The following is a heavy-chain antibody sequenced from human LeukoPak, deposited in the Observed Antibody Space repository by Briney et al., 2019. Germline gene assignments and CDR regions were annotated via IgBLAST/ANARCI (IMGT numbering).Heavy chain of an antibody. V-gene: IGHV4-34*01. D-gene: IGHD3-10*01. CDR2: VNHSGRT. CDR3: ARQNLGIRGGVDAFDI. J-gene: IGHJ3*02. CDR1: GGSFSDYW. Sequence: SETLSLTCAVYGGSFSDYWWTWIRQSPGKGLEWIGEVNHSGRTNSNPSLKSRVTISADTSKNQFSLKVTSVTAADTAVYYCARQNLGIRGGVDAFDIWGQGTMVTVSS.